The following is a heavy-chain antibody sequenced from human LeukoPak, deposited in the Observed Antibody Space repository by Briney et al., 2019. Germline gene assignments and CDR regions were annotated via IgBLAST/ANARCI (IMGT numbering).Heavy chain of an antibody. CDR2: IIPILGIA. CDR1: GGTFTSYT. Sequence: SVKVSCKASGGTFTSYTISWVRQAPGQGLEWMGRIIPILGIANYAQKFHGRVTITADKSTSTAYMELSSLRSEDTTVYYCARMTGFDPLGQATLVTLSS. CDR3: ARMTGFDP. V-gene: IGHV1-69*02. J-gene: IGHJ5*02.